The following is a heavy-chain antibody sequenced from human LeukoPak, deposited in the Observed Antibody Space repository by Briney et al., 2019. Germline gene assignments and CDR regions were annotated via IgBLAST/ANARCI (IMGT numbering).Heavy chain of an antibody. CDR1: GFTFSSYA. CDR2: ISGSGGST. CDR3: AKDGLWFGGYPDVGYYYYGMDV. V-gene: IGHV3-23*01. J-gene: IGHJ6*02. Sequence: PGGSLRLSCAASGFTFSSYAMSWVRQAPGKGLEWVSAISGSGGSTYYADSVKGRFTISRDNSKNTLYLQMNSLRAEDTAVYYCAKDGLWFGGYPDVGYYYYGMDVWGQGTTVTVSS. D-gene: IGHD3-10*01.